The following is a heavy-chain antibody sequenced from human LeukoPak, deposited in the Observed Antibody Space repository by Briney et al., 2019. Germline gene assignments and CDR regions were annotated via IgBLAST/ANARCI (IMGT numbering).Heavy chain of an antibody. V-gene: IGHV3-23*01. CDR3: AKTSEKVIVTRYYFDY. J-gene: IGHJ4*02. CDR1: GFTFSTYS. CDR2: ISGSGGST. D-gene: IGHD3-16*02. Sequence: GGSLRLSCAASGFTFSTYSMNWVRQAPGKGLEWVSAISGSGGSTYYADSVKGRFTISRDNSKNTLYLQMNSLRAEDTAVYYCAKTSEKVIVTRYYFDYWGQGTLVTVSS.